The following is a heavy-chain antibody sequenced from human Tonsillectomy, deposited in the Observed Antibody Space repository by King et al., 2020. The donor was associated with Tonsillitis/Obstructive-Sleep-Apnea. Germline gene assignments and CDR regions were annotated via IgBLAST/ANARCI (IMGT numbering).Heavy chain of an antibody. CDR3: ARDTGVLGRMKGRNDY. D-gene: IGHD3-16*01. J-gene: IGHJ4*02. CDR2: ISSSGSSI. V-gene: IGHV3-48*03. Sequence: VQLVESGGGLVQPGGSLRLSCAASGFTFSSYEMNWVRQAPGKGLEWVSYISSSGSSIYYADSVKGRFTISRDNAKNSLYLQMNSLRAEDTAIYYCARDTGVLGRMKGRNDYWGRGTLVTVS. CDR1: GFTFSSYE.